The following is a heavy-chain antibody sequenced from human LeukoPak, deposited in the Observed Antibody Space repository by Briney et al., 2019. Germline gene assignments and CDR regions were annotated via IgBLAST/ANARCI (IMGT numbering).Heavy chain of an antibody. V-gene: IGHV1-69*13. D-gene: IGHD3-22*01. CDR2: IIPIFGTA. Sequence: SVKVSCTASGGTFSSYAISWVRQAPGQGLEWMGGIIPIFGTANYAQKFQGRVTITADESTSTAYMELSSLRSEDTAVYYCARDGGYYDSSGYSSPDAFDIWGQGTMATVSS. J-gene: IGHJ3*02. CDR1: GGTFSSYA. CDR3: ARDGGYYDSSGYSSPDAFDI.